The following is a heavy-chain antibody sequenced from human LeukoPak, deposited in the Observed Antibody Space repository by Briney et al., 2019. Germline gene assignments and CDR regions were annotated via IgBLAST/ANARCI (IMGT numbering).Heavy chain of an antibody. D-gene: IGHD3-10*01. J-gene: IGHJ6*02. CDR3: ARGVTNGMDV. CDR1: GFTFSSYA. CDR2: ISSSGTTI. V-gene: IGHV3-48*04. Sequence: PGGSLRLSCAASGFTFSSYAMSWVRQAPGKGLEWVSYISSSGTTIYYADSVKGRFTISRDNAKNSLYLQMNSLRAEDTAVYYCARGVTNGMDVWGQGTTVTVSS.